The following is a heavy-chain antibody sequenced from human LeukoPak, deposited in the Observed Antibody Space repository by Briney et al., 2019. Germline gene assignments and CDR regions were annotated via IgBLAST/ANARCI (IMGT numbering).Heavy chain of an antibody. CDR3: ARVLRYDDSSGYYAY. Sequence: ASLKVFCKASGYTFTGYYIHWVRQAPGQGLEWMGWINPNSGPTNYAQTLQGRVTMTRETSINIVYMELSRLTTDDTAVYYCARVLRYDDSSGYYAYWGQGTLVTVSS. CDR1: GYTFTGYY. D-gene: IGHD3-22*01. V-gene: IGHV1-2*02. J-gene: IGHJ4*02. CDR2: INPNSGPT.